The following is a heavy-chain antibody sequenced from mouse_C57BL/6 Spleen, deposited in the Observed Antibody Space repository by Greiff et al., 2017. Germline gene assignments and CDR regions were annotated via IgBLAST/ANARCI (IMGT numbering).Heavy chain of an antibody. V-gene: IGHV2-2*01. CDR3: ARRYDYGEGFAMGY. CDR1: GFSLTSYG. Sequence: QVQLQQSGPGLVQPSQSLSITCTVSGFSLTSYGVHWVRQSPGKGLEWLGVIWSGGSTDYNAAFISRLSISKDNSKSQVFFKMNSLQADDAAIYYCARRYDYGEGFAMGYRGQGTSVAVST. J-gene: IGHJ4*01. D-gene: IGHD2-4*01. CDR2: IWSGGST.